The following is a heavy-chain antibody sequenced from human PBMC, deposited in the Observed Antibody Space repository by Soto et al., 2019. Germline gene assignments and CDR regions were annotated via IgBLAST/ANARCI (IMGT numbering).Heavy chain of an antibody. CDR3: ARGGYCSSTSCYTQRGGVERRLYYYYYGIDV. Sequence: QVQLVESGRGVVQPGRSLRLSCAASGFTFSNYGMHWVRQAPGKGLEWVAVIWSDGSNKYYADSVKGRFTTSRDNSKNTLYLQMNSVRAEDTAVYYCARGGYCSSTSCYTQRGGVERRLYYYYYGIDVWGQGTTVTVSS. J-gene: IGHJ6*02. CDR2: IWSDGSNK. CDR1: GFTFSNYG. V-gene: IGHV3-33*01. D-gene: IGHD2-2*02.